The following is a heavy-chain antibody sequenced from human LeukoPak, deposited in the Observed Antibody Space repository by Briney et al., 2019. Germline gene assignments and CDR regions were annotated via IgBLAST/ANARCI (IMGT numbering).Heavy chain of an antibody. Sequence: GASVKVSCKASGYSFTGYYMHWVRQAPGQGLEWMGWINPNSGGTNYAQKFQGRATMTRDTSISTAYMELSRLRSDDTAVYYCARDPDDSSGYYLDYWGQGTLVTVSS. CDR1: GYSFTGYY. CDR3: ARDPDDSSGYYLDY. J-gene: IGHJ4*02. D-gene: IGHD3-22*01. V-gene: IGHV1-2*02. CDR2: INPNSGGT.